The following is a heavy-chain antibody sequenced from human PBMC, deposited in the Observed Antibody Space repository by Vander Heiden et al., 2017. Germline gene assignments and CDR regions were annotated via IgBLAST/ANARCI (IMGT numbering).Heavy chain of an antibody. J-gene: IGHJ5*02. Sequence: QVQLQESGPGLVKPSQTLSLPCTVPGGSISSGGYYWSWIRQHPGKGLEWIGYIYYSGSTYYNPSLKSRVTISVDTSKNQFSLKLSSVTAADTAVYYCARSIIAAAGFGGFDPWGQGTLVTVSS. D-gene: IGHD6-13*01. CDR2: IYYSGST. CDR1: GGSISSGGYY. V-gene: IGHV4-31*03. CDR3: ARSIIAAAGFGGFDP.